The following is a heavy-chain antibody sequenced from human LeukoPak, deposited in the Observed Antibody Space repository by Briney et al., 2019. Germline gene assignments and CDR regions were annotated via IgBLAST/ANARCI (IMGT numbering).Heavy chain of an antibody. J-gene: IGHJ6*02. Sequence: SETLSLTCTVSGGSISSYYWSWIRQPPGKGLEWIGYIYYSGSTNYNPSLKSRVTISVDTSKNQFSLKLSSVTAADTAVYYCARGVGATLYYYYGMDVWGQGTTVTVSS. D-gene: IGHD1-26*01. V-gene: IGHV4-59*01. CDR2: IYYSGST. CDR3: ARGVGATLYYYYGMDV. CDR1: GGSISSYY.